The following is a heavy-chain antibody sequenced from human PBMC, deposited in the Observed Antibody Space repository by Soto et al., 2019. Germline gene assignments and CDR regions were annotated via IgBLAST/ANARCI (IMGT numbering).Heavy chain of an antibody. Sequence: EVQLLESGGGLVQPGGSLRLSCAASGFTFSSYAMSWVRQAPGKGLEWVSAISGSGGSTYYADSVKGRFTISRDNSKNTLYLQMNSLRAEDTAVYYCAKTPPGYRGYYWAFDYWGQGTLVTVSS. CDR2: ISGSGGST. V-gene: IGHV3-23*01. CDR1: GFTFSSYA. J-gene: IGHJ4*02. D-gene: IGHD5-12*01. CDR3: AKTPPGYRGYYWAFDY.